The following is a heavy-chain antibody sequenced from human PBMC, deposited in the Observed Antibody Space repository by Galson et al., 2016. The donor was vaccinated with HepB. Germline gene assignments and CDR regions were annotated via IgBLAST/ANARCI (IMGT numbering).Heavy chain of an antibody. CDR2: IYSGGTT. V-gene: IGHV3-66*02. CDR3: VRGVYGDHGWFDY. J-gene: IGHJ4*02. D-gene: IGHD4-17*01. CDR1: GFTVSNNY. Sequence: LRLSCAASGFTVSNNYMTWVRQAPGKGLEYVSVIYSGGTTYYADSVKGRFTISRDNSQNSLFLQMNTLRAEDTAVYFCVRGVYGDHGWFDYWGQGTLVTVSA.